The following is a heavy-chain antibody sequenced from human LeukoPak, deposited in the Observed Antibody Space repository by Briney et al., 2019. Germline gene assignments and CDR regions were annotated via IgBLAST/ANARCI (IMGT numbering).Heavy chain of an antibody. J-gene: IGHJ4*02. V-gene: IGHV1-18*01. CDR1: GYTFTSYG. CDR3: ARGRTEEIYSGSGSYYLY. Sequence: ASVKVSRMASGYTFTSYGISWVRPAPGQGLEWMGWISAYHGNTNYAQKLQGRVTMTTDTSTSTAYMVLRSLRPDDTAVYYCARGRTEEIYSGSGSYYLYWGQGTLVAVSS. D-gene: IGHD3-10*01. CDR2: ISAYHGNT.